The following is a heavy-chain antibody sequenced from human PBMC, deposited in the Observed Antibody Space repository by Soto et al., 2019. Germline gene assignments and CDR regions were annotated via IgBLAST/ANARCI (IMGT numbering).Heavy chain of an antibody. Sequence: PGESLKISCKGSGYSFTSYWISWVRQMPGKGLEWMGRIDPSDSYTNYSPSFQGHVTISADKSTSTAYLQWSSLKASDTAMYYCARGIVVVPAASSYYYGMDVWGQGTTVTVSS. CDR1: GYSFTSYW. J-gene: IGHJ6*02. CDR3: ARGIVVVPAASSYYYGMDV. V-gene: IGHV5-10-1*01. D-gene: IGHD2-2*01. CDR2: IDPSDSYT.